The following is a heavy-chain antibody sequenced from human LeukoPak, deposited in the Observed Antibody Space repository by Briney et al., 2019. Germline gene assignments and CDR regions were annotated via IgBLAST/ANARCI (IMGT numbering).Heavy chain of an antibody. J-gene: IGHJ5*02. D-gene: IGHD3-10*01. CDR3: ATGKRRWFGELEQWLDP. V-gene: IGHV1-24*01. Sequence: ASVKVSCKVSGYTLTELFMHWLGQAPGKGREWMGGFDPEDGETIYAQKYQGRVTMTEESSTEKAYLELSSMRSEDTAVYYCATGKRRWFGELEQWLDPWGQGTLVTVSS. CDR1: GYTLTELF. CDR2: FDPEDGET.